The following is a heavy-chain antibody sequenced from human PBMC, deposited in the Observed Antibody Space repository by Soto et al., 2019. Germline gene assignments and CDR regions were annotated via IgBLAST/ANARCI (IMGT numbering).Heavy chain of an antibody. Sequence: EVQLLESGGGLVQPGGSLRLSCAASGFTFSSYAMTWVRQAPGKGLEWVSGISGSGGSTYYADSVKGRFTISRDNSKNTLYLHMSRRRAEDTAVYYWAKGYSGWSGRDYYYMDFLGKGTTVTVSS. V-gene: IGHV3-23*01. CDR1: GFTFSSYA. J-gene: IGHJ6*03. CDR3: AKGYSGWSGRDYYYMDF. D-gene: IGHD3-3*01. CDR2: ISGSGGST.